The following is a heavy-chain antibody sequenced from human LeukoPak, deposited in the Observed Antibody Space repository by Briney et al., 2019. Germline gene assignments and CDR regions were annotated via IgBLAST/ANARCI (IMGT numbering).Heavy chain of an antibody. J-gene: IGHJ4*02. D-gene: IGHD3-22*01. CDR3: TKGSYYDNSGRAYFDY. CDR1: GFTFSGFA. CDR2: ISASGATT. Sequence: PGGSLRLSCAASGFTFSGFAMHWVRQAPGKGLEWVSVISASGATTDYADSVKGRFTISRDNSKNTLYLQMNSLRAEDTAVYYCTKGSYYDNSGRAYFDYWGQGTLVTVSS. V-gene: IGHV3-23*01.